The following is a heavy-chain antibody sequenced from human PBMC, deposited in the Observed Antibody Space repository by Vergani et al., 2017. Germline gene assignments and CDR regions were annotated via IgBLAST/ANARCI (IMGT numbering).Heavy chain of an antibody. V-gene: IGHV4-39*07. CDR1: GGSISSGSYY. Sequence: QVQLQESGPGLVKPSQTLSLTCTVSGGSISSGSYYWSWIRQPPGKGLEWIGEINHSGSTNYNPSLKSRVTISVDTSKNQFSLKLSSVTAADTAVYYCARGSTSVRVGVYMDVWGKGTTVTVSS. J-gene: IGHJ6*03. CDR2: INHSGST. CDR3: ARGSTSVRVGVYMDV. D-gene: IGHD2-2*01.